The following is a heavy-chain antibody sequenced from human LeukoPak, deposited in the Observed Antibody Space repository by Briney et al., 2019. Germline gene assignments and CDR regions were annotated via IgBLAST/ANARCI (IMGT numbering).Heavy chain of an antibody. CDR3: ARDQAYYDFWSGYHNWFDP. V-gene: IGHV4-61*02. CDR2: IYTSGST. Sequence: PSETLSLTCTVSGGSISSGSYYWSWIRQPAGKGLEWIGRIYTSGSTNYNPSLKSRVTISVDTSKNQFSLKLSSVTAADTAVYYRARDQAYYDFWSGYHNWFDPWGQGTLVTVSS. CDR1: GGSISSGSYY. D-gene: IGHD3-3*01. J-gene: IGHJ5*02.